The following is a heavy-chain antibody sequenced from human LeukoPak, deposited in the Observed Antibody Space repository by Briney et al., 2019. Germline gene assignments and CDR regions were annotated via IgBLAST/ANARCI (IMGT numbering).Heavy chain of an antibody. CDR2: INHSGST. Sequence: SETLSLTCAVYGGSFSGYYWSWIRPPPGKGLEWVGEINHSGSTNYNPSLKSRVTISVDTSKNQFSLKLSSVTAADTAVYYCARGQKTYGDYEYYFDYWGQGTLVTVSS. D-gene: IGHD4-17*01. J-gene: IGHJ4*02. CDR1: GGSFSGYY. CDR3: ARGQKTYGDYEYYFDY. V-gene: IGHV4-34*01.